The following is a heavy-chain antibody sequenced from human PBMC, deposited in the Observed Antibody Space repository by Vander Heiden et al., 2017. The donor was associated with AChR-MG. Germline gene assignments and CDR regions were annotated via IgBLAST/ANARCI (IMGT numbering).Heavy chain of an antibody. CDR2: ISYDGSNK. J-gene: IGHJ4*02. D-gene: IGHD3-3*01. V-gene: IGHV3-30-3*01. CDR1: GFTFSNYA. Sequence: QIHLVESGGGVVQPGRSQRLSCAVSGFTFSNYALHWVRQAPGKGLEWVAVISYDGSNKYYADSVKGRFTISRDNSQKMLYLHMNSLRPDDTAVYYCVRGITTSGVLIRFDFWGQGTLVTVSS. CDR3: VRGITTSGVLIRFDF.